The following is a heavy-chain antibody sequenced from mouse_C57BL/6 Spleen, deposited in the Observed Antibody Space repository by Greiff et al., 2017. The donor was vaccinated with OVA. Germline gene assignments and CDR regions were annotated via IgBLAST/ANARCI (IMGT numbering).Heavy chain of an antibody. V-gene: IGHV5-9-1*02. J-gene: IGHJ1*03. CDR3: TRGLYDYYYWYFDV. D-gene: IGHD2-4*01. CDR1: GFTFSSYA. Sequence: EVKVVESGEGLVKPGGSLKLSCAASGFTFSSYAMSWVRQTPEKRLEWVAYISRGGDYIYYADTVKGRFTISRDNARNTLYLQMSSLKSEDTAMYYCTRGLYDYYYWYFDVWGTGTTVTVSA. CDR2: ISRGGDYI.